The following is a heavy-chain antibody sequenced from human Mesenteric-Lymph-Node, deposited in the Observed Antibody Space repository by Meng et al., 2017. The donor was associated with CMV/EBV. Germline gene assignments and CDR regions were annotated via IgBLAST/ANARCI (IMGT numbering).Heavy chain of an antibody. V-gene: IGHV4-39*01. D-gene: IGHD2-21*01. CDR1: GGSMSSSDYY. CDR2: IYYSGST. J-gene: IGHJ2*01. Sequence: SETLSLTCTVSGGSMSSSDYYWGWIRQPPGKGLEWIGNIYYSGSTYYNPSLKSRVTISVDTSKNQFSLKLNSVTAADTAIYYCARVSSLRGCDTTYCAGGGLFDLWGRGTLVTVSS. CDR3: ARVSSLRGCDTTYCAGGGLFDL.